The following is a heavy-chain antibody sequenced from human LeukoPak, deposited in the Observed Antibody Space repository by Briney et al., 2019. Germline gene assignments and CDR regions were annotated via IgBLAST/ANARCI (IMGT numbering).Heavy chain of an antibody. CDR2: IIPIFGTA. CDR3: ARDALAAAGYYASDY. J-gene: IGHJ4*02. V-gene: IGHV1-69*13. D-gene: IGHD6-13*01. CDR1: GGTFSSYA. Sequence: SVKVSCKASGGTFSSYAISWVRQAPGQGLEWMGGIIPIFGTANYAQKFQGRVTITADESTSTAYMELSSLRSEDTAVYYCARDALAAAGYYASDYWGQGTLVTVSS.